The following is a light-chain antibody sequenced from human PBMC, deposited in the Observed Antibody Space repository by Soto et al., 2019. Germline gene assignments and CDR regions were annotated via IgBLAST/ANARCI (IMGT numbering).Light chain of an antibody. V-gene: IGKV1-33*01. CDR2: DAS. J-gene: IGKJ2*01. CDR3: QHHDKLPHT. Sequence: DIQMTQSPSSLSASVGDRVTITCQASQDIRNYLNWYQQKPGKAPKLLIYDASNLETAVPSRFSGSGSGTDVHFTISSLQPEDIATNYCQHHDKLPHTFGQGTKLEIK. CDR1: QDIRNY.